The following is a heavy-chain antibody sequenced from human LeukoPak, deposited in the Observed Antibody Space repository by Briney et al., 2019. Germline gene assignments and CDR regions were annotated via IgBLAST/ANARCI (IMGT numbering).Heavy chain of an antibody. V-gene: IGHV6-1*01. Sequence: SQTLSLTCAISGDSVSSNSAAWTWIRQSPSRGLEWLGRTYYRSKWYNDYEVSVQSRITIKPDTSKNQFSLQLNSVTPEDTAVYYCARGRVTTIANYYYYYIDVWGKGTTVTVSS. J-gene: IGHJ6*03. D-gene: IGHD4-17*01. CDR2: TYYRSKWYN. CDR1: GDSVSSNSAA. CDR3: ARGRVTTIANYYYYYIDV.